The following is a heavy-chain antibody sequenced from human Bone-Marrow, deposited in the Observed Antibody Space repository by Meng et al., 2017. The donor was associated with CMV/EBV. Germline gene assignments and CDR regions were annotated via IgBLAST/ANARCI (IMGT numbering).Heavy chain of an antibody. D-gene: IGHD2-15*01. CDR3: ARGVRDCSGDTCYDFDH. CDR1: GYTFTGYD. V-gene: IGHV1-8*03. J-gene: IGHJ4*02. CDR2: MNPTSGKT. Sequence: ASVKVSCKASGYTFTGYDINWVRQATGQGLEWMGWMNPTSGKTGYARKFQGRVTISRNTSINTAYMELSRLTSDDTAVYYCARGVRDCSGDTCYDFDHWGQGTQVTVSS.